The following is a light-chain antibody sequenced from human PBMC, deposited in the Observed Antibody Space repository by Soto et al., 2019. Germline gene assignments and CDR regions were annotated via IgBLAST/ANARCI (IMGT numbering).Light chain of an antibody. CDR1: SGHRSYA. Sequence: QPVLTQSPSASASLGASVKLTCTLSSGHRSYAIAWHQQQPEKGPRYLMKAYSDGSHNKGDGIPDRFSGSSSGAERYLTISSLQSEDEADYYCQTWGTGIHVFGTGTKLTVL. V-gene: IGLV4-69*01. CDR3: QTWGTGIHV. J-gene: IGLJ1*01. CDR2: AYSDGSH.